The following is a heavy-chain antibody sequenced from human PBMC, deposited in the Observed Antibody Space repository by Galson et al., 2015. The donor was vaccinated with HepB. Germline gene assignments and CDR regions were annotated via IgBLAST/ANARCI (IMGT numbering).Heavy chain of an antibody. CDR2: TYYRTTWYD. CDR1: GDSVSRTSAS. V-gene: IGHV6-1*01. J-gene: IGHJ5*02. D-gene: IGHD1-14*01. CDR3: ARGEHGNRVSLFDP. Sequence: CAISGDSVSRTSASWHWIRQSPSRGLEWLGRTYYRTTWYDDYEVSVRSRISINPDTSKNQVSLHLNSVTPEDTAVYYCARGEHGNRVSLFDPWGQGILVTVSS.